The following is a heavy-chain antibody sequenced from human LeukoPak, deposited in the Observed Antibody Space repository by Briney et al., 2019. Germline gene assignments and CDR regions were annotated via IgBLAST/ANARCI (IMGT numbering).Heavy chain of an antibody. CDR3: ARHYYDFWSGYPNYYYYGMDV. CDR2: IYYSGST. Sequence: SETLSLTCSVSGGSISPYYWSWIRQPPGKGLEWIGYIYYSGSTKYNPSLKSRVTISVDTSKNQFSLKLSSVTAADTAVYYCARHYYDFWSGYPNYYYYGMDVWGQGTTVTVSS. D-gene: IGHD3-3*01. CDR1: GGSISPYY. J-gene: IGHJ6*02. V-gene: IGHV4-59*08.